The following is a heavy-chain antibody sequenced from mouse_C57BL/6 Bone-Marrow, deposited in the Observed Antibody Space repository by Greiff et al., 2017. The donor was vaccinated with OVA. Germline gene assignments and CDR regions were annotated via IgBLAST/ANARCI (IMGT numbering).Heavy chain of an antibody. CDR1: GYTFTNYW. CDR2: IYPGGGYT. Sequence: QVQLQQSGAELVRPGTSVKMSCKASGYTFTNYWIGWAKQRPGHGLEWIGDIYPGGGYTNYNEKFKGKATLTADKSSSTAYMQFSSLTSEDSAIYYCARGTTVDFDYWGQGTTLTVSS. D-gene: IGHD1-1*01. CDR3: ARGTTVDFDY. V-gene: IGHV1-63*01. J-gene: IGHJ2*01.